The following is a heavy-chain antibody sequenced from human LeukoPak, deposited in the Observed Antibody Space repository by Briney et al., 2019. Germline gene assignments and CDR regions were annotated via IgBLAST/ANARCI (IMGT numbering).Heavy chain of an antibody. Sequence: ASVKVSCKDPGYTFTSYDINWVRQATGQGLEWMGWMNPNSGNTDYAQKFQGRVTMTRNTSIITAYMELSSLRSEDTAVYYCARGANIWSGYYSYYYYYYMDVWGKGTTVTVSS. CDR3: ARGANIWSGYYSYYYYYYMDV. J-gene: IGHJ6*03. V-gene: IGHV1-8*01. CDR2: MNPNSGNT. D-gene: IGHD3-3*01. CDR1: GYTFTSYD.